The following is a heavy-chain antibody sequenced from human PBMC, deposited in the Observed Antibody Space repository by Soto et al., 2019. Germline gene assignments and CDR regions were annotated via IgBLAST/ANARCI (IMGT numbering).Heavy chain of an antibody. CDR2: ISSSGSTI. CDR1: GFTFSSYE. CDR3: ARERDYYDSSGYCDY. J-gene: IGHJ4*02. Sequence: GGSLSLSCAASGFTFSSYEMNWVRQAPGKGLEWVSYISSSGSTIYYADSVKGRFTISRDNAKNSLCLQMNSLRAEDTAGYYCARERDYYDSSGYCDYWGQGTLVTVSS. D-gene: IGHD3-22*01. V-gene: IGHV3-48*03.